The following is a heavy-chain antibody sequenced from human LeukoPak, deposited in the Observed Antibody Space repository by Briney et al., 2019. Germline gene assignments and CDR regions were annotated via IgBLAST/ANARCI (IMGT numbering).Heavy chain of an antibody. Sequence: ASVKVSCKASGYTFTSYYMHWVRQAPGQGLEWMGIINPSGGSTSYAQKFQGRVTMTRDTSTSTVYMELSSLRSEDTAVYYCARDYYYDSSGYYSCGDWGQGTLVTVSS. D-gene: IGHD3-22*01. V-gene: IGHV1-46*01. CDR3: ARDYYYDSSGYYSCGD. CDR1: GYTFTSYY. J-gene: IGHJ4*02. CDR2: INPSGGST.